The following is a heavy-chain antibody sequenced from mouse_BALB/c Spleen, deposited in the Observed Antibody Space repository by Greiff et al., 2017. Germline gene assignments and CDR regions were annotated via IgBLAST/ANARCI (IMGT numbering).Heavy chain of an antibody. CDR2: IDPYNGGT. V-gene: IGHV1S135*01. CDR1: GYSFTGYN. J-gene: IGHJ3*01. CDR3: ARGGYGNWLAY. Sequence: EVQLHQSGPELGTPGASVKISCKASGYSFTGYNMYWVKQSHRKSLEWIGYIDPYNGGTSYNQKSKGKATLTVDKSSSTAYMHLNSLTSEDSAIYYCARGGYGNWLAYWGQGTLVTVSA. D-gene: IGHD2-10*02.